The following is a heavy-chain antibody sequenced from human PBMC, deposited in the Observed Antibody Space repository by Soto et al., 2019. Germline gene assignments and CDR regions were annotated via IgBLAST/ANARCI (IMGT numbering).Heavy chain of an antibody. V-gene: IGHV1-46*01. J-gene: IGHJ4*02. Sequence: ASVKVSCKASGYSFTSYGISWVRQAPGQGLEWMGIINPSGGSTSYAQKFQGRVTMTRDTPTSTVYMELSSLRSEDTAVYYCEREYTMVRGVPQSSLGYWGQGTLVTVSS. CDR1: GYSFTSYG. D-gene: IGHD3-10*01. CDR3: EREYTMVRGVPQSSLGY. CDR2: INPSGGST.